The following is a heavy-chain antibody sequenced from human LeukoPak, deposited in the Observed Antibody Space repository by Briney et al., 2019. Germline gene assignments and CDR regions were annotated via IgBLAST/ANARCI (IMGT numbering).Heavy chain of an antibody. CDR2: VHSSGST. J-gene: IGHJ4*02. V-gene: IGHV4-59*01. Sequence: ASETLSLTCTVSGGSISSFFWSWIRQPPGKGLEWIGYVHSSGSTKYNPSLKSRLIISVDMSKNQFSLKLRSVSVADTAVYYCARLAPGNYDILTGYPKVVFDYWGQGALVTVSS. CDR3: ARLAPGNYDILTGYPKVVFDY. D-gene: IGHD3-9*01. CDR1: GGSISSFF.